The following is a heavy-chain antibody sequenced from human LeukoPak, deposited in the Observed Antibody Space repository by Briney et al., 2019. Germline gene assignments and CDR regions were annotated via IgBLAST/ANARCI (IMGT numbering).Heavy chain of an antibody. CDR2: INPNSGGT. J-gene: IGHJ6*03. D-gene: IGHD3-10*01. V-gene: IGHV1-2*02. CDR3: ARVEVRGVRYYYMDV. Sequence: ASVKVFCKASGYTFTGYYMHWVRQAPGQGLEWMGWINPNSGGTNYAQKFQGRVTMTRDTSISTAYMELSRLRSDDTAVYYCARVEVRGVRYYYMDVWGKGTTVTVSS. CDR1: GYTFTGYY.